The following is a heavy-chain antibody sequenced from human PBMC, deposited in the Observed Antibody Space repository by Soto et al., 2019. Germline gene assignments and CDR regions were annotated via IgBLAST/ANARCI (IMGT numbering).Heavy chain of an antibody. V-gene: IGHV1-2*02. CDR1: GYTFTAHY. Sequence: GASVKVSCKASGYTFTAHYVHWVRQAPGQGLEWMGWINPYSGDTNYAQKFQGRVTMTRDTSINTGYMELTRLTYDDTAVYFCARDRRGSGTYDAKDVWGQGTTVTVSS. CDR3: ARDRRGSGTYDAKDV. CDR2: INPYSGDT. D-gene: IGHD3-10*01. J-gene: IGHJ6*02.